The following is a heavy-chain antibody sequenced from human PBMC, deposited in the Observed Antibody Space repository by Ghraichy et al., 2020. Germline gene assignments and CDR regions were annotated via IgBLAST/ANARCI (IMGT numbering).Heavy chain of an antibody. D-gene: IGHD1-26*01. CDR1: GFTFSSYA. CDR3: AKDADSGSYSRLYYYYGMDV. CDR2: ISGSGGST. Sequence: GGSLRLSCAASGFTFSSYAMSWVRQAPGKGLEWVSAISGSGGSTYYADSVKGRFTISRDNSKNTLYLQMNSLRAEDTAVYYCAKDADSGSYSRLYYYYGMDVWGQGTTVTVSS. V-gene: IGHV3-23*01. J-gene: IGHJ6*02.